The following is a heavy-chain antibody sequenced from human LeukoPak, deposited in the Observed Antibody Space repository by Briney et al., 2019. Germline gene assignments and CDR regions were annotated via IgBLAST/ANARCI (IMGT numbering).Heavy chain of an antibody. V-gene: IGHV1-46*01. CDR3: ARDKRWELHSLAFDI. Sequence: ASVKVSCKASGYTFTSYYMHWVRQAPGQGLERMGIINPSGGSTSYAQKFQGRVTMTRDTSTSTVYMELSSLRSEDTAVYYCARDKRWELHSLAFDIWGQGTMVTVSS. J-gene: IGHJ3*02. CDR1: GYTFTSYY. CDR2: INPSGGST. D-gene: IGHD1-26*01.